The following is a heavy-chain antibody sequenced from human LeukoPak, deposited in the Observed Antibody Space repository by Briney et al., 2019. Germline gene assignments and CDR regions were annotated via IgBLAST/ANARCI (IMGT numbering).Heavy chain of an antibody. Sequence: GGSLRLSCAGSGFSFNNYALAWVRQAPGKGLEWVSSISGSGDSTYHADSVKGLFTISRDNSANTLYLQMNSLRAEDTAVYYCARNRRFDYWGQGTLVTVSS. CDR1: GFSFNNYA. CDR2: ISGSGDST. V-gene: IGHV3-23*01. J-gene: IGHJ4*02. CDR3: ARNRRFDY.